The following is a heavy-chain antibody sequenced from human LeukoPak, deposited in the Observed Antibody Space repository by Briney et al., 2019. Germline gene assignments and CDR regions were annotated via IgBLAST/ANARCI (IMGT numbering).Heavy chain of an antibody. J-gene: IGHJ6*03. Sequence: GGSLRLSCAASGFTFSVSWMSWVRQAPGKGLEWVANIKYDGSEKYYVDSVKGRFTISRDNAKNSLYLQMNSLRAEDTAVYYCARIGIAVAGTWDYYYYYMDVWGKGTTVTVSS. CDR3: ARIGIAVAGTWDYYYYYMDV. D-gene: IGHD6-19*01. CDR2: IKYDGSEK. V-gene: IGHV3-7*01. CDR1: GFTFSVSW.